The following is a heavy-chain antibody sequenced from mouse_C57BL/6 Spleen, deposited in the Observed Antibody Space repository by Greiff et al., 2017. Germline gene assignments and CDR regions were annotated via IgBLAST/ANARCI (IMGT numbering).Heavy chain of an antibody. CDR2: INPSTGGT. J-gene: IGHJ2*01. Sequence: EVQGVESGPELVKPGASVKISCKASGYSFTGYYMNWVKQSPEKSLEWIGEINPSTGGTTYNQKFKAKATLTVDKSSSTAYMQLKSLTSEDSAVYYCARKGANYGNPHFDYWGQGTTLTVSS. D-gene: IGHD2-1*01. CDR1: GYSFTGYY. CDR3: ARKGANYGNPHFDY. V-gene: IGHV1-42*01.